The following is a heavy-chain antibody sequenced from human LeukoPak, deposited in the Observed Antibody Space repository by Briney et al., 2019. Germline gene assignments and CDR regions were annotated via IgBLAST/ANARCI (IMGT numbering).Heavy chain of an antibody. CDR2: ISGGGGST. CDR3: AKGRGATSYYYGVDV. J-gene: IGHJ6*02. CDR1: GFTFSNYA. Sequence: GGSLRLSCAASGFTFSNYAMNWVRQAPGQGLEWVSVISGGGGSTYYADSVKGRFTISRDNSKNTLYLQMNSLRAEDTAVYYCAKGRGATSYYYGVDVWGQGTTVTVSS. V-gene: IGHV3-23*01. D-gene: IGHD1-26*01.